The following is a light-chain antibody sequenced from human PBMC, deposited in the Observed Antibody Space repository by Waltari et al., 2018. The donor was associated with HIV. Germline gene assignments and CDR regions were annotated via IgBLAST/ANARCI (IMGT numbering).Light chain of an antibody. J-gene: IGLJ3*02. CDR2: GVS. CDR3: SSYRSSITLL. CDR1: SSHIGSFDH. Sequence: QSALTQPPSVSGSPGQSVTISCIGPSSHIGSFDHVSWFQQPPGSAPQLLIFGVSNRPSGVPDRFSGSKSGNTASLTISGLQAEDEADYYCSSYRSSITLLFGGGTKLTVL. V-gene: IGLV2-18*02.